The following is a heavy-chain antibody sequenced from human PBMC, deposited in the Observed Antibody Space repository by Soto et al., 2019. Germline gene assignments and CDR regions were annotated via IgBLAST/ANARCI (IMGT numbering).Heavy chain of an antibody. CDR2: IDTAGDT. CDR1: GFTFSSYD. V-gene: IGHV3-13*01. Sequence: GESLKISCAASGFTFSSYDMHWVRQATGKGLEWVSGIDTAGDTYYPGSVKGRFTISRENAKNSLYLQMNSLRAEDTAVYYCARDLGGSRDYWGQGTLVTVSS. D-gene: IGHD6-19*01. CDR3: ARDLGGSRDY. J-gene: IGHJ4*02.